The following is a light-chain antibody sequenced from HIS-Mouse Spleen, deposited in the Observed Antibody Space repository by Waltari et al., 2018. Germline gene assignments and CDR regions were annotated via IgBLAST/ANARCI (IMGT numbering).Light chain of an antibody. V-gene: IGLV2-23*01. CDR1: SSDGGSSTL. CDR3: CSYAGSSTWV. Sequence: QSALTQPASGSGSPGQSITISFPGTSSDGGSSTLVSWYPQHPGKAPKLMIYEGSKRPSGVSNRFSGSKSGNTASLTISGLQAEDEADYYCCSYAGSSTWVFGGGTKLTVL. CDR2: EGS. J-gene: IGLJ3*02.